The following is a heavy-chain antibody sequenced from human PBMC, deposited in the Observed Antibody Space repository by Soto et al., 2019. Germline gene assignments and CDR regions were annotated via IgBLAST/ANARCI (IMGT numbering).Heavy chain of an antibody. V-gene: IGHV5-51*01. CDR2: IYPGDSDT. CDR3: ARLGPGLATPVPAHPDVLSF. Sequence: ESLKISCKGSGYSFTSYWIGWVRQMPGKGLEWMGIIYPGDSDTRYSPSFQGQVTISADKSISTAYLQWSSLKASDTAMYYCARLGPGLATPVPAHPDVLSFCAQGTSDPLSS. D-gene: IGHD1-26*01. CDR1: GYSFTSYW. J-gene: IGHJ6*02.